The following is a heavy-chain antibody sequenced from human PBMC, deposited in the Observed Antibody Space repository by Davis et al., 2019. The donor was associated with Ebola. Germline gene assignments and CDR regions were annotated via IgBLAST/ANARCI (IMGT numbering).Heavy chain of an antibody. V-gene: IGHV4-34*01. J-gene: IGHJ4*02. CDR3: ARGPSLYRYYYGSGKFDY. D-gene: IGHD3-10*01. Sequence: MPSETLSLTCAVYGGSFSGYYWSWIRQPPGKGLEWIGEINHSGSTNYNPSLKSRVTISVDTSKNQFSLKLSSVTAADTAVYYCARGPSLYRYYYGSGKFDYWGQGTLVTVSS. CDR1: GGSFSGYY. CDR2: INHSGST.